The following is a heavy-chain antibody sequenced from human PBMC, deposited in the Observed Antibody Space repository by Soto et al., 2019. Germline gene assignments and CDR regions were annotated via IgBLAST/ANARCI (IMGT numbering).Heavy chain of an antibody. CDR3: AKDMFGGPLETYYYYGMDV. Sequence: GGSLRLSCAASGFTFSSYAMSWVRQAPGKGLEWVSAISGSGGSTYYADSVKGRFTISRDNSKNTLYLQMNSLRAEDTAVYYCAKDMFGGPLETYYYYGMDVWGQGTTVTVSS. CDR2: ISGSGGST. J-gene: IGHJ6*02. V-gene: IGHV3-23*01. CDR1: GFTFSSYA. D-gene: IGHD3-16*01.